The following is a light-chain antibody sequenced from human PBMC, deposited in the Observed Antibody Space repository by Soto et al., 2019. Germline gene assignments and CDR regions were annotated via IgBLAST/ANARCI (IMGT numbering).Light chain of an antibody. CDR3: QQYNNWPSWT. J-gene: IGKJ1*01. CDR2: GAS. Sequence: EIVMAQSPATLSVSPGGRATLSCRASQSVSSNLAWYQQKPGQAPRLLIYGASTRATGIPARFSGSGSGTEFTLTISSPQSEDFAVYYCQQYNNWPSWTFGQGTKVEIK. V-gene: IGKV3-15*01. CDR1: QSVSSN.